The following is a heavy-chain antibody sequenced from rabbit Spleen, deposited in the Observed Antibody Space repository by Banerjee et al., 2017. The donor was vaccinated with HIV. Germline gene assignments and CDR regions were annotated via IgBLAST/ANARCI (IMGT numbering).Heavy chain of an antibody. V-gene: IGHV1S45*01. CDR3: ARDGAGGSYFDL. D-gene: IGHD8-1*01. CDR1: GVTLSSSSY. CDR2: IEADGSGFS. Sequence: QEQLVESGGDLVKPGASLTLTCTASGVTLSSSSYMCWVRQAPGKGLEWIACIEADGSGFSYFASWAKGRFTCSKTSSTTVTLQMTSLTAADTATYFCARDGAGGSYFDLWGQGTLVTVS. J-gene: IGHJ4*01.